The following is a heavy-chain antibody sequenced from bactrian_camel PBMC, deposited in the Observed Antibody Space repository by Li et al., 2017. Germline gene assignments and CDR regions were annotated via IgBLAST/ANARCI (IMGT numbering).Heavy chain of an antibody. CDR1: GDWGC. Sequence: VESGGGSVQAGGSLKLSCRYSGDWGCMAWFRQAPGKGREGVAFLCHTGALDYADSVKGRFTLSTDNAKNILYLHMSSLEPEDTGMYSCAVLSQFNHCRGVFVGIWQRYASWGQGTQVTVS. CDR3: AVLSQFNHCRGVFVGIWQRYAS. D-gene: IGHD5*01. J-gene: IGHJ4*01. CDR2: LCHTGAL. V-gene: IGHV3-2*01.